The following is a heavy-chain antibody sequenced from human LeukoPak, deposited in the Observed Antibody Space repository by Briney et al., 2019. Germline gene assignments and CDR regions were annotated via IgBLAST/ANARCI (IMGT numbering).Heavy chain of an antibody. CDR2: IYYSGST. Sequence: PSETLSLTCTVSGGSISSRIYYWGWIRQPPGKGLEWIGSIYYSGSTYYNPSLKSRVTISVDTSKNQFSLKLSSVTAADTAVYYCAREMGIDIWGQGTMVTVSS. CDR1: GGSISSRIYY. D-gene: IGHD7-27*01. V-gene: IGHV4-39*07. J-gene: IGHJ3*02. CDR3: AREMGIDI.